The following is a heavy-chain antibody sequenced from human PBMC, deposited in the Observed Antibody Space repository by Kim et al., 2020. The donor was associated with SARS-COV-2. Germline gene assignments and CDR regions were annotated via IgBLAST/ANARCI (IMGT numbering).Heavy chain of an antibody. Sequence: AEKFQGRGTMTRDKSISTAYMELSRLRSDDTAVYYCGRAVVRSSALYYFDYWGQGTLVTVSS. V-gene: IGHV1-2*02. D-gene: IGHD1-26*01. J-gene: IGHJ4*02. CDR3: GRAVVRSSALYYFDY.